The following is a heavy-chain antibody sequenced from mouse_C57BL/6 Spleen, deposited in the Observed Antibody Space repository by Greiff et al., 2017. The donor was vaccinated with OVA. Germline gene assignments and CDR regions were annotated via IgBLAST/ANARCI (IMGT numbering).Heavy chain of an antibody. Sequence: EVQLQQSGPGLVKPSQSLSLTCSVTGYSITSGYYWNWIRQFPGNKLEWMGYISYDGSNNYNPSLKNRISITRDTSKNQFFLKLNSVTTEDTATYYCAKGGSRHFDVWGTGTTVTVSS. CDR3: AKGGSRHFDV. CDR1: GYSITSGYY. D-gene: IGHD1-1*01. CDR2: ISYDGSN. V-gene: IGHV3-6*01. J-gene: IGHJ1*03.